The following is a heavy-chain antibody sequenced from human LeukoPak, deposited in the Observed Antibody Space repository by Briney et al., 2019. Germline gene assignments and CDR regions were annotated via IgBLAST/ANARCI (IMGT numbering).Heavy chain of an antibody. J-gene: IGHJ1*01. V-gene: IGHV3-23*01. CDR1: GFTFTTYA. Sequence: QPGGSLRLSCAASGFTFTTYAMRWVRQAPGKGLEWVSTISGSGGSTYHADSVKGRFTISRDNSKNTLFLQMNSLRAEDTAVYYCAKAAYSDNTGSAEYFHHWGQGTLVTVSS. CDR3: AKAAYSDNTGSAEYFHH. CDR2: ISGSGGST. D-gene: IGHD1-26*01.